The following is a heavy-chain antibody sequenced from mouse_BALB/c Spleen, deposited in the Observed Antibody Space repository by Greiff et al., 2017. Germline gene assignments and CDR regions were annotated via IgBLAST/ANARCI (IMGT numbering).Heavy chain of an antibody. Sequence: EVKLMESGGGLVQPGGSRKLSCAASGFTFSSFGMHWVRQAPEKGLEWVAYISSGSSTIYYADTVKGRFTISRDNAKNTLYLQMSSLKSEDTAMYYCARHQATATAMDYWGQGTSVTVSS. D-gene: IGHD1-2*01. CDR2: ISSGSSTI. CDR1: GFTFSSFG. J-gene: IGHJ4*01. V-gene: IGHV5-17*03. CDR3: ARHQATATAMDY.